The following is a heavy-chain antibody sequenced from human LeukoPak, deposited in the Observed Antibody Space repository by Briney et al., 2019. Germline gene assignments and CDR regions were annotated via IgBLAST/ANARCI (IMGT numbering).Heavy chain of an antibody. CDR1: GGTFSSYA. Sequence: SVKVSCTASGGTFSSYAISWVRQAPGQGLEWMGGIIPIFGTANYAQKFQGRVTITADESTSTAYMELSSLRSEDTAVYYCARARKVGVRGGSLGMDVWGQGTTVTVSS. D-gene: IGHD3-10*01. V-gene: IGHV1-69*13. CDR3: ARARKVGVRGGSLGMDV. CDR2: IIPIFGTA. J-gene: IGHJ6*02.